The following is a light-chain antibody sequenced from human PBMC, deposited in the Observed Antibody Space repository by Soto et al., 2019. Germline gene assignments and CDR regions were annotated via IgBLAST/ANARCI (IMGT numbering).Light chain of an antibody. Sequence: EIVMTQSPATLSVSPGERATLSCRASQSVNTKLAWYQQKSGQAPRLLIYGASSRAIHTPDRFSGSGSGTDFTLTISGLEPEDFAVYYCQHFGNSLWTFGQGTKVDI. J-gene: IGKJ1*01. CDR1: QSVNTK. CDR3: QHFGNSLWT. CDR2: GAS. V-gene: IGKV3D-15*01.